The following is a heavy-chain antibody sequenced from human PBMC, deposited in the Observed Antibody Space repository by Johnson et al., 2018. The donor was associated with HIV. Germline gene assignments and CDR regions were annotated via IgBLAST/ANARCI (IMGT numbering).Heavy chain of an antibody. D-gene: IGHD3-22*01. J-gene: IGHJ3*02. V-gene: IGHV3-23*04. CDR1: GFTFSSYA. CDR2: VSGSGDDT. Sequence: VQLVESGGGLVQPGGSLRLSCAASGFTFSSYAMTWVRQAPGKGLEWVSSVSGSGDDTYYADSVKGRFTISRDNSKNTLYLQVISLRAEDTAVYYCAKGDTSGYYVAFDIWGQGTMVTVSS. CDR3: AKGDTSGYYVAFDI.